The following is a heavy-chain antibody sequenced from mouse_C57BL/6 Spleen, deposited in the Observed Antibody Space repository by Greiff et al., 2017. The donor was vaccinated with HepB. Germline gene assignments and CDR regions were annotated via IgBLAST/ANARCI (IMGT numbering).Heavy chain of an antibody. CDR2: IDPSDSET. D-gene: IGHD1-1*01. CDR1: GYTFTSYW. CDR3: ARDYGSSPYYYAMDY. V-gene: IGHV1-52*01. Sequence: VQLQQPGAELVRPGSSVKLSCKASGYTFTSYWMPWVKQRPIQGLEWIGNIDPSDSETHYNQKFKDKATLTVDKSSSTAYMQLSSLTSEDSAVYYCARDYGSSPYYYAMDYWGQGTSVTVSS. J-gene: IGHJ4*01.